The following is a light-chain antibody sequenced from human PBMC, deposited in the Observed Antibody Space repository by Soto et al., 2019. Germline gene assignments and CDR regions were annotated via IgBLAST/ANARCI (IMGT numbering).Light chain of an antibody. Sequence: QSALTQPASVSGSPGQSITVSCTGTSSDIGGYIFVSWYQQHPGKAPKLMIYDINNRPSGVSKRFSGSKSGNTASLTISGLQAEVEADYYFVSYTARSSYVFGTGTKLTVL. V-gene: IGLV2-14*01. J-gene: IGLJ1*01. CDR3: VSYTARSSYV. CDR2: DIN. CDR1: SSDIGGYIF.